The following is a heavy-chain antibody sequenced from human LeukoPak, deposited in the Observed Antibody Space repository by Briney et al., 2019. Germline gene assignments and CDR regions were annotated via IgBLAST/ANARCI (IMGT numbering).Heavy chain of an antibody. CDR2: INHSGST. CDR3: ARRAVAGTNWFDP. Sequence: SETLSLTCAVYGGSFSGYYWSWIRQPPGKGLEWIGEINHSGSTNYNPSLKSRVTISVDTSKNQFSLKLSSVTAADTAVYYCARRAVAGTNWFDPWGQGTLVTVSS. J-gene: IGHJ5*02. V-gene: IGHV4-34*01. D-gene: IGHD6-19*01. CDR1: GGSFSGYY.